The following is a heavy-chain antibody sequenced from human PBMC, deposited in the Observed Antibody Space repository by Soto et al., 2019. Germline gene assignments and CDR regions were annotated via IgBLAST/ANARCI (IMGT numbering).Heavy chain of an antibody. Sequence: GGSLRLSCAASGFTFSSYGMHWVRQAPGKGLEWVAVIWYDGSNKYYADSVKGRFTISRDNSKNTLYLQMNSLRAEDTAVYYCAGGHQIKWELDSWGQVTQVTVSS. V-gene: IGHV3-33*01. CDR1: GFTFSSYG. D-gene: IGHD1-26*01. CDR3: AGGHQIKWELDS. CDR2: IWYDGSNK. J-gene: IGHJ5*01.